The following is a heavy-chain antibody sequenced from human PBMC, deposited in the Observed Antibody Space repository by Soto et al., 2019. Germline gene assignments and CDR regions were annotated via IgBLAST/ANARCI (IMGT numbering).Heavy chain of an antibody. J-gene: IGHJ4*02. V-gene: IGHV3-15*01. CDR1: GFTFTNAW. Sequence: EVQVVESGGGLVKPGGSLRLSCAASGFTFTNAWMSGFGQAPEKGLEWVGRIKSKTDGGTIDYAAPVKGRFTISRDESKNMLYLQMNSLKTEDTAVYYCLPDTGYFYDINGLPIDYWGQGTLVTVSS. CDR2: IKSKTDGGTI. D-gene: IGHD3-22*01. CDR3: LPDTGYFYDINGLPIDY.